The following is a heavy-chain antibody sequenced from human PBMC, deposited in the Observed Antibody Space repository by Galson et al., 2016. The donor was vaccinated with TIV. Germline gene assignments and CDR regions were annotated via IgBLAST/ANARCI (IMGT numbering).Heavy chain of an antibody. CDR1: GDSVSSDSAA. V-gene: IGHV6-1*01. D-gene: IGHD2-2*01. CDR3: TRAAGKNGASCYATCETFDI. Sequence: CAIPGDSVSSDSAAWYWVRQSPSRGLEGLGRIYYRSRWYYDYNVSVKSRITINTDTSKNKFSLQLNSDTPEDTDVYYCTRAAGKNGASCYATCETFDIWGQGTMVTVSS. CDR2: IYYRSRWYY. J-gene: IGHJ3*02.